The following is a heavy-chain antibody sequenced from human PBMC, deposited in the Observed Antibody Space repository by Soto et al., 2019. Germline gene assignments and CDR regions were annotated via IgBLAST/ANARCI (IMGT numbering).Heavy chain of an antibody. Sequence: GGSLRLSCAASGFTFNSYTMYWVRQAPGKGLEWVSLISDSGDSTYYADSVKGRFTISRDNSKNTLYLQMNILRAKDTAVYYCAKAYYPPGYCDTTSCPINYWGQGTLVTVSS. CDR3: AKAYYPPGYCDTTSCPINY. J-gene: IGHJ4*02. CDR2: ISDSGDST. CDR1: GFTFNSYT. D-gene: IGHD2-2*01. V-gene: IGHV3-23*01.